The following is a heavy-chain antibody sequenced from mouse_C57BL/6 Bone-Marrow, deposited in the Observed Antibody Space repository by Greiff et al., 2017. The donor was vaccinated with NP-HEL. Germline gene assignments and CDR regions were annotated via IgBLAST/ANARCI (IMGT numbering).Heavy chain of an antibody. CDR3: ARDRGLLYRYFDV. D-gene: IGHD2-3*01. J-gene: IGHJ1*03. CDR1: GFTFSSYA. V-gene: IGHV5-4*01. CDR2: ISDGGSYT. Sequence: EVKLVESGGGLVKPGGSLKLSCAASGFTFSSYAMSWVRQTPEKRLEWVATISDGGSYTYYPANVKGRFTISRDNAKNNLYLQMSHLKSEDTAMYYCARDRGLLYRYFDVWGTGTTVTVSS.